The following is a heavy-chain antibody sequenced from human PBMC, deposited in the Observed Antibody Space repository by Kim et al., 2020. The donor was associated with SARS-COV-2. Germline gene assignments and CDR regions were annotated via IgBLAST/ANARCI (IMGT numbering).Heavy chain of an antibody. CDR3: ARGVTIFLAPFDY. Sequence: GGSLRLSCAASGFTFSSYSMNWVRQAPGKGLEWVSYISSSSSTIYYADSVKGRFTISRDNAKNSLYLKMNSLRDEDTAVYYCARGVTIFLAPFDYWGQGT. D-gene: IGHD3-9*01. J-gene: IGHJ4*02. V-gene: IGHV3-48*02. CDR2: ISSSSSTI. CDR1: GFTFSSYS.